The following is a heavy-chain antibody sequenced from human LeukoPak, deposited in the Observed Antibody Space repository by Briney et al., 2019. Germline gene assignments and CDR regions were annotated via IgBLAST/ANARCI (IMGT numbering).Heavy chain of an antibody. CDR3: AKDGTRYCSGGSCYSTPY. V-gene: IGHV3-23*01. CDR2: ISGSGGST. CDR1: GFTFSSYA. D-gene: IGHD2-15*01. J-gene: IGHJ4*02. Sequence: GGSLRLSCAASGFTFSSYAMSWVRQAPRKGLEWVSAISGSGGSTYYADSVKGRFTISRDNSKNTLYLQMNSLRAEDTAVYYCAKDGTRYCSGGSCYSTPYWGQGTLVTVSS.